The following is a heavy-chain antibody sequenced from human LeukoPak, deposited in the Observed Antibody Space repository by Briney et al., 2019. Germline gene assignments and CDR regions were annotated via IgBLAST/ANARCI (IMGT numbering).Heavy chain of an antibody. Sequence: GGSLRLSCAASGFTFSSYWMSWVRQAPGKGLEWVANIKQDGSEKYYVDSVKGRFTVSRDDSKNTLYLQMNSLRGDDTAVYYCAKDGTSYYYIYYWGQGTLVTVSS. CDR3: AKDGTSYYYIYY. CDR2: IKQDGSEK. CDR1: GFTFSSYW. D-gene: IGHD2/OR15-2a*01. J-gene: IGHJ4*02. V-gene: IGHV3-7*01.